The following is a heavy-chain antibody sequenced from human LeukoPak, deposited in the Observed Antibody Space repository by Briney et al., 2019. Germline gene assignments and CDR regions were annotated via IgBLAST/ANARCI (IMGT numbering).Heavy chain of an antibody. CDR1: GFTFSSYE. D-gene: IGHD3-22*01. CDR2: ISSSGSTI. V-gene: IGHV3-48*03. CDR3: ARERGNYYDSSGYYYY. Sequence: GGSLRLACAASGFTFSSYEMNWVRRAPGKGLEWFSYISSSGSTIYYADSVKGRFTISRDNAKNSLYLQMNSLRAEDTAVYYCARERGNYYDSSGYYYYWGLGTLVTVSS. J-gene: IGHJ4*02.